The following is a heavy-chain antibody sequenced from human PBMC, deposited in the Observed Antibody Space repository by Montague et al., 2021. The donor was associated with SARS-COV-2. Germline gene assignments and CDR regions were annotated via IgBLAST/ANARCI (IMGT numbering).Heavy chain of an antibody. CDR2: IYYSGST. D-gene: IGHD3-22*01. V-gene: IGHV4-59*12. J-gene: IGHJ3*02. CDR1: GGSISSYY. Sequence: SETLSLTCTVSGGSISSYYWSWIRQPPGKGLEWIGYIYYSGSTNYNPSLKSRVTISVDTSKNQFSLRLSSVTAADTAVYYCARGSGCLENDFDIWGQGTLVIVSS. CDR3: ARGSGCLENDFDI.